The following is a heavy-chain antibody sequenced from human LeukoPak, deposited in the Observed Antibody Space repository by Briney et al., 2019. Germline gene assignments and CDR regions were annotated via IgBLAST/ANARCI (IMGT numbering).Heavy chain of an antibody. J-gene: IGHJ4*02. D-gene: IGHD2-8*02. CDR1: GFTFNDHW. CDR2: INNDGRST. V-gene: IGHV3-74*01. CDR3: ARDLLSCTGGYCAMVY. Sequence: GGSLRLSCAVSGFTFNDHWMHWVRQAPGKGLIWVSRINNDGRSTAYADSVKGRFTISRDNAKNTLYLQLNSLRAEDTGVYYCARDLLSCTGGYCAMVYWGQGTLVTVSS.